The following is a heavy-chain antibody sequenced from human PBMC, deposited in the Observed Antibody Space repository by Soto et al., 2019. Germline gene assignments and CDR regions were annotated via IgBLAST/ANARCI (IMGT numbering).Heavy chain of an antibody. D-gene: IGHD5-18*01. CDR3: ARQGADTAMVVYGMEV. CDR2: IYYSGST. Sequence: PSETLSLTCTVSGGSISSSSYYWGWIRQPPGKGLEWIGSIYYSGSTYYNPSLKSRVTISVDTSKNQFSLKLSSVTAADTAVYYCARQGADTAMVVYGMEVWGQGTTVTVPS. CDR1: GGSISSSSYY. V-gene: IGHV4-39*01. J-gene: IGHJ6*02.